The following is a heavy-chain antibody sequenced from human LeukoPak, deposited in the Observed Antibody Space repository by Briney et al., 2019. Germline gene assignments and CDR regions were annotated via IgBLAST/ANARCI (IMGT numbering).Heavy chain of an antibody. V-gene: IGHV4-34*01. CDR1: GGSFSGYY. D-gene: IGHD3-9*01. CDR3: ARDYHRTISSLSWFDP. CDR2: INHSGST. J-gene: IGHJ5*02. Sequence: SETLSLTCAVYGGSFSGYYWSWIRQPPGKGLEWIGEINHSGSTNYNPSLKSRVTMSVDTSKNQFSLKLSSVTAADTAVYYCARDYHRTISSLSWFDPWGQGTLVTVSS.